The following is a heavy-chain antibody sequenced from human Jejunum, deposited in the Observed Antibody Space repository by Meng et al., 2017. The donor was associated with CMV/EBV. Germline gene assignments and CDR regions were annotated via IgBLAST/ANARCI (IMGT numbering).Heavy chain of an antibody. CDR3: ARDSGGYGLDAFDI. J-gene: IGHJ3*02. CDR2: IYYSGTT. D-gene: IGHD2-15*01. Sequence: GSISSSSYYWGCIRQPPGRGLEWIASIYYSGTTFYSPSLKSRVTISIDTSKNHFSLNLRSVTAADAAVYYCARDSGGYGLDAFDIWGQGTMVTVSS. CDR1: GSISSSSYY. V-gene: IGHV4-39*07.